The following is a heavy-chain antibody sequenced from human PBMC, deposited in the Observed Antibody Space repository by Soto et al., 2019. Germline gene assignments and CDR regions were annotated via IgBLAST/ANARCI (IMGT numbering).Heavy chain of an antibody. CDR1: GGSISSGGYY. V-gene: IGHV4-31*03. Sequence: SETLSLTCTVSGGSISSGGYYWSWIRQHPGKGLEWIGYIYYSGSTYYNPSLKSRVTISVDTSKNQFSLKLSSVTAADTAVYYCARDAPGGGYDSPQYYFDYWGQGTLVTVSS. CDR3: ARDAPGGGYDSPQYYFDY. CDR2: IYYSGST. J-gene: IGHJ4*02. D-gene: IGHD5-12*01.